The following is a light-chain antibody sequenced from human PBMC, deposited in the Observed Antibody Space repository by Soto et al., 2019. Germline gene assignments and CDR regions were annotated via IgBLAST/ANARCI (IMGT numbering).Light chain of an antibody. CDR1: SSDVGDNNH. J-gene: IGLJ1*01. CDR2: DVS. CDR3: CSHAGSYTFV. Sequence: QSVLTQPRSVSGSPGQSITISCTGTSSDVGDNNHVSWYQHHPGKAPKLLIFDVSKRPSGVPDRFSGSKSGNTASLTISGLQAEDEADYSCCSHAGSYTFVFGTGTKVTVL. V-gene: IGLV2-11*01.